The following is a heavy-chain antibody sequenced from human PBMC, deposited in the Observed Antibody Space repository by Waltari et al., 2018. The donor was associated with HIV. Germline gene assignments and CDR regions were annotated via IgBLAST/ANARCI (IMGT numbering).Heavy chain of an antibody. CDR1: GFTFSSYA. CDR2: ISGSGGST. V-gene: IGHV3-23*01. J-gene: IGHJ4*02. Sequence: EVQLLESVGGLVQPGGSLRLSCAASGFTFSSYAMSWVRQAPGKGLEWVSAISGSGGSTYYADSVKGRFTISRDNSKNTLYLQMNSLRAEDTAVYYCAPLPFPMNTFDYWGQGTLVTVSS. CDR3: APLPFPMNTFDY.